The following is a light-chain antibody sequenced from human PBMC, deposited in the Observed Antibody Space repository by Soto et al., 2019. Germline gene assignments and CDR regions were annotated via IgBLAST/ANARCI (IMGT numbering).Light chain of an antibody. CDR1: SSNIGAGYD. CDR2: GNS. V-gene: IGLV1-40*01. CDR3: QSYDSSLSGYV. Sequence: QAVVTQPPSVSGAPGQRVTISCTGSSSNIGAGYDVHWYQQLPGTAPKLLIYGNSNRPSGVPDRFSGSKSGTSASLAITGIQAEDEADYYCQSYDSSLSGYVFGTGTKGTVL. J-gene: IGLJ1*01.